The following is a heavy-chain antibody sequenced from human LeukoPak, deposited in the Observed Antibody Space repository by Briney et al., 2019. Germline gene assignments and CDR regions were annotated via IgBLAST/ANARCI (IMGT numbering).Heavy chain of an antibody. Sequence: GGSLRLSWAASGFTFRNAWMSWGRQAPGKGLEWVGRIKSKSDGGTTDYAAPVKGRFTISRDDSKNTLYLQMNSLKTGDTAVYYCTTDPTEILDYWGQGTLVTVSS. J-gene: IGHJ4*02. CDR3: TTDPTEILDY. V-gene: IGHV3-15*01. CDR2: IKSKSDGGTT. CDR1: GFTFRNAW.